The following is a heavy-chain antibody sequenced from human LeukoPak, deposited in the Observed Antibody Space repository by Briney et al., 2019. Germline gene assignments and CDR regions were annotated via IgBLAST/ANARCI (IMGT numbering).Heavy chain of an antibody. CDR1: GFIFNYYA. J-gene: IGHJ4*02. CDR3: GKDYLGAFSCLES. V-gene: IGHV3-64D*06. Sequence: GGSLRLSCSASGFIFNYYALHWVRQAPGRGLEHVSVIGTSGNTFYTGSVKGRFIISRDNSKNMVHLRMNSLRPEDTGVYYCGKDYLGAFSCLESWGQGTLVVVSS. CDR2: IGTSGNT. D-gene: IGHD2-2*01.